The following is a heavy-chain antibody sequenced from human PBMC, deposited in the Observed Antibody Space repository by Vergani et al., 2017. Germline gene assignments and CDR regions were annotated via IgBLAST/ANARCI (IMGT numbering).Heavy chain of an antibody. CDR1: GYTFTSYA. CDR2: INAGNGNT. V-gene: IGHV1-3*01. CDR3: ARGFHGDLTYYYDSSGFNY. D-gene: IGHD3-22*01. Sequence: QVQLVQSGAEVKKPGASVTVSCKASGYTFTSYAMHWVRQAPGQRLEWMGWINAGNGNTKYSQKFQGRVTITRDTSASTAYMELSSLRSEDTAVYYCARGFHGDLTYYYDSSGFNYWGQGTLVTVSS. J-gene: IGHJ4*02.